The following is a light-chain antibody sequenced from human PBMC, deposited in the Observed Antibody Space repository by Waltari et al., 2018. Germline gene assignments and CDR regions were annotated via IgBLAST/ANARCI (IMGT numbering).Light chain of an antibody. J-gene: IGKJ1*01. CDR1: QSLSRY. V-gene: IGKV3-20*01. Sequence: IMLTQSPGTLSLSPGERATLSCRASQSLSRYLAWYQQKPGQAPRLLIYGASTRATGIPDRFSGSGSGTDFSLTISGLEPEDSAVYYCQHHFRLPATFGQGTKVEIK. CDR2: GAS. CDR3: QHHFRLPAT.